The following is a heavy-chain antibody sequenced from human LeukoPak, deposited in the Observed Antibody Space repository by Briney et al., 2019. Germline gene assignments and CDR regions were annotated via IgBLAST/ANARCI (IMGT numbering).Heavy chain of an antibody. Sequence: PSETLSLTCTVSGGSISSYYWSWIRQPPGKGLEWIGYIYYSGSTNYNPSLKSRVTISVDTSKNQFSLKLSSVTAADTAVYYCARQRYDSSGYYQKIRYYFDYWGQGTLVTVSS. J-gene: IGHJ4*02. D-gene: IGHD3-22*01. V-gene: IGHV4-59*08. CDR1: GGSISSYY. CDR2: IYYSGST. CDR3: ARQRYDSSGYYQKIRYYFDY.